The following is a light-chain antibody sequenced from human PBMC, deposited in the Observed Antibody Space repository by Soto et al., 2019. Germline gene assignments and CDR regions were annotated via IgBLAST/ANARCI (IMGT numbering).Light chain of an antibody. CDR1: QSISSW. CDR3: QQYNSYPWT. J-gene: IGKJ1*01. V-gene: IGKV1-5*03. Sequence: DIQMTQSPSTLSASVGDRVTITCRASQSISSWLAWYQQKPGKAPKLLIYKASSLESGVPSRFSGSGAGTAVTLTISSLQPDDFATYYCQQYNSYPWTFGQGTKVEI. CDR2: KAS.